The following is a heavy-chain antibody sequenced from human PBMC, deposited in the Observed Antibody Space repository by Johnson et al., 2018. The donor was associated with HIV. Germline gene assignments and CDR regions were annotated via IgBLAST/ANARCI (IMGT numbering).Heavy chain of an antibody. J-gene: IGHJ3*02. CDR2: IDWDGGST. Sequence: EVLLLESGGVVVQPGGSLRLSCAASGFTFDDHGMSWVRQVQGKGLEWVAGIDWDGGSTYYADSVKGRFTISRDNSKNTLYLQMNSLRAEDTAVYYCAKDLGYSGSYSRCDAFDIWGRGQWSPSLQ. CDR3: AKDLGYSGSYSRCDAFDI. V-gene: IGHV3-23*01. CDR1: GFTFDDHG. D-gene: IGHD1-26*01.